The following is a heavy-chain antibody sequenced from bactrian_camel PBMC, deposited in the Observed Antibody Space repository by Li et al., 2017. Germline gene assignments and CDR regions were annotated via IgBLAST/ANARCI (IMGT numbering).Heavy chain of an antibody. Sequence: HVQLVESGGGSVQAGGSLRLSCAASKVTDTYNCMGWFRQAAGKEREVVATIGDPGTTTYTDSVKGRFTISSDNAKNTLYLQMDSLKPEDTAVYYCAASGFCHYRDFRVPANRGQGTQVTVS. CDR3: AASGFCHYRDFRVPAN. J-gene: IGHJ4*01. CDR1: KVTDTYNC. CDR2: IGDPGTT. D-gene: IGHD4*01. V-gene: IGHV3S55*01.